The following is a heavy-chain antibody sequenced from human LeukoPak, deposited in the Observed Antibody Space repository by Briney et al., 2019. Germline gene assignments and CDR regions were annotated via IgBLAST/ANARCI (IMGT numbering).Heavy chain of an antibody. CDR1: GGSIRRNNYY. V-gene: IGHV4-39*07. CDR2: IYYSGST. CDR3: ARSVIVPLDY. D-gene: IGHD3-3*01. J-gene: IGHJ4*02. Sequence: SETLPVTCTDSGGSIRRNNYYWGWLPQPPGRGLEWIGSIYYSGSTYYNPSLKSRVTISVDTSKNQFSLKLSSVTAADTAVYYCARSVIVPLDYWGQGTLVTVSS.